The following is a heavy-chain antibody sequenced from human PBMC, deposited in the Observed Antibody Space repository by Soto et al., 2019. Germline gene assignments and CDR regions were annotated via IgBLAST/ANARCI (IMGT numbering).Heavy chain of an antibody. Sequence: RGSLRLSCAASGFTFSGSAMHWVRQASGKGLEWVGRIRSKANSYATAYAASVKGRFTISRDDSKNTAYLQMNSLKTEDTAVYYCTRRGIAAAGIHYYGMDVWGQGTTVTVSS. J-gene: IGHJ6*02. CDR3: TRRGIAAAGIHYYGMDV. CDR2: IRSKANSYAT. D-gene: IGHD6-13*01. CDR1: GFTFSGSA. V-gene: IGHV3-73*01.